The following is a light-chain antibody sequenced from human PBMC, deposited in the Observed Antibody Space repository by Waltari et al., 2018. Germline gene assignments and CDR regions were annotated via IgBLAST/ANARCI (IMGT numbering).Light chain of an antibody. CDR2: AAS. CDR3: QQLDSFPIT. Sequence: DIHLTQSPSFLSASVGDRVTITCRASQAISSYLAWYQQKPGRAPKLLIYAASTLQSGVPSGFSGSGSGTEFTLTISSLQPEDFATYYCQQLDSFPITFGQGTRLEIK. J-gene: IGKJ5*01. V-gene: IGKV1-9*01. CDR1: QAISSY.